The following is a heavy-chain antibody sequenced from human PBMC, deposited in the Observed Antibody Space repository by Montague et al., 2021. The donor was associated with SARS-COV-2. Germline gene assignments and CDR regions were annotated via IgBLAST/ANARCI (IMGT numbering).Heavy chain of an antibody. D-gene: IGHD3-10*01. J-gene: IGHJ6*02. Sequence: SETLSLTCAVYGGSFSGSYWSRVRQPPGKGLEWIGEINHSGSANYNPSLKSRVTISVDTSKNQFSLKLSSVTAADTAVYYCARVRYDGSGTSLGMDVWGQGTTVTVSS. V-gene: IGHV4-34*01. CDR3: ARVRYDGSGTSLGMDV. CDR2: INHSGSA. CDR1: GGSFSGSY.